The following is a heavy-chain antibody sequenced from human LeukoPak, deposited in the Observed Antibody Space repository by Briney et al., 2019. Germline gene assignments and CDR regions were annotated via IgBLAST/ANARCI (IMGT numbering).Heavy chain of an antibody. CDR3: ARGRRTPTRTGLRFLEWLDP. CDR2: INPSGGST. CDR1: GCTFTSYY. J-gene: IGHJ5*02. Sequence: ASVKVSCKASGCTFTSYYMHWVRQAPGQGLEWMGIINPSGGSTSYAQKFQGRVTMTRDMSTSTVYMELSSLRSEDTAVYYCARGRRTPTRTGLRFLEWLDPWGQGTLVTVSS. D-gene: IGHD3-3*01. V-gene: IGHV1-46*01.